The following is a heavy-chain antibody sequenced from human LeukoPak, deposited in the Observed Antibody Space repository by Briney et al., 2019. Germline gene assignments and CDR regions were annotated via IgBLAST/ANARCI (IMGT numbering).Heavy chain of an antibody. CDR3: AGDFGSSWSGGDYGMDV. CDR2: IKQDGSEK. Sequence: GGSLRLSCAASGFTFSSYWMSWVRQAPGKGLEWVANIKQDGSEKYYVDSVKGRFTISRDNAKNSLYLQMNSLRAEDTAVYYCAGDFGSSWSGGDYGMDVWGQGTTVTVSS. D-gene: IGHD6-13*01. J-gene: IGHJ6*02. V-gene: IGHV3-7*01. CDR1: GFTFSSYW.